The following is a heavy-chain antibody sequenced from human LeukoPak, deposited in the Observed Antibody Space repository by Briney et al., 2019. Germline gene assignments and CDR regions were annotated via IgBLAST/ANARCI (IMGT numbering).Heavy chain of an antibody. CDR1: GFTFSDFW. J-gene: IGHJ5*02. CDR2: INKDGSDK. Sequence: GGSLRLSCAASGFTFSDFWVEWFRQAPGKGLEWVANINKDGSDKYYMDSVTGRFSISRDNAKNSLSLQMNSLRVDDTAVYYCARNQHWSRDTWGQGILVTVSS. V-gene: IGHV3-7*01. D-gene: IGHD2-8*02. CDR3: ARNQHWSRDT.